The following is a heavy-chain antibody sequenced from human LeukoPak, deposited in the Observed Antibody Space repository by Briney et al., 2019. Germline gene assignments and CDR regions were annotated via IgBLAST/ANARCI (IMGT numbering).Heavy chain of an antibody. CDR1: GFTFSSYS. D-gene: IGHD1-26*01. CDR2: ISSSSSYI. V-gene: IGHV3-21*01. J-gene: IGHJ4*02. CDR3: ARQKNSGSAFDY. Sequence: PGGSLRLSCAASGFTFSSYSMNWVRQAPGKGLGWVSSISSSSSYIYYADSVKGRFTISRDNAKNSLYLQMNSLRAEDTAVYYCARQKNSGSAFDYWGQGTLVTVSS.